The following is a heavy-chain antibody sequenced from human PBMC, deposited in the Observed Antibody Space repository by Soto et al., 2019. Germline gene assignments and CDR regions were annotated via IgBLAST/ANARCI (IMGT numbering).Heavy chain of an antibody. CDR3: ARAFRYSSGWYVDYFDY. D-gene: IGHD6-19*01. J-gene: IGHJ4*02. CDR2: ISSSGSTI. CDR1: GFTFSSYE. Sequence: EVQLVESGGGLVQPGGSLRLSCAASGFTFSSYEMNWVRQAPGKGLEWVSYISSSGSTIYYADSVKGRFTISGDNAKNSLDLQMNSLRAEDTAVYYCARAFRYSSGWYVDYFDYWGQGTLVTVSS. V-gene: IGHV3-48*03.